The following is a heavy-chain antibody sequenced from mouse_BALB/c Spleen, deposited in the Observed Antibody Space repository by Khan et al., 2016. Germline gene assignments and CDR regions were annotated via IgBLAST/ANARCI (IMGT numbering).Heavy chain of an antibody. CDR1: GYTFTRFW. V-gene: IGHV1-7*01. CDR2: INPCGNYT. D-gene: IGHD2-1*01. CDR3: ARWCYGNYPYQAMDY. J-gene: IGHJ4*01. Sequence: QVQLQQSGAELAKPGASVKMSCKASGYTFTRFWMHWVKQRPGQGLEWIGYINPCGNYTDYNQNFKDKATSTADKSSSTAYMLLSSLTSEDSAVYYCARWCYGNYPYQAMDYWGQGISVTVSS.